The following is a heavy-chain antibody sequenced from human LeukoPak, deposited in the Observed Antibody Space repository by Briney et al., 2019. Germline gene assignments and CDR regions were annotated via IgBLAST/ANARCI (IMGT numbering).Heavy chain of an antibody. V-gene: IGHV1-69*01. D-gene: IGHD2-15*01. CDR3: AIQAGSFYCSGGSCYPGDYYYGMDV. CDR1: GGTFTSYA. Sequence: SVKVSCTASGGTFTSYAISWVRQAPGQGLEWMGGIIPIFGTANYAQKFQGRVTITADESTSTAYMELSSLRSEDTAVYYCAIQAGSFYCSGGSCYPGDYYYGMDVWGQGTTVTVSS. CDR2: IIPIFGTA. J-gene: IGHJ6*02.